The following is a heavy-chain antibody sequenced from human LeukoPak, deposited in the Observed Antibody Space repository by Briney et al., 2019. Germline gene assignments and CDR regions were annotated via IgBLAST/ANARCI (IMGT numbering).Heavy chain of an antibody. D-gene: IGHD3-22*01. CDR3: ARGQRVVIDY. CDR1: GYSINSGYY. Sequence: SETLSLTCTVSGYSINSGYYWGWIRQPPGKGLEWIGSIYHSGSTYYNPSLKSRVTISVDTSKNQFSLKLSSVTAADTAVYYCARGQRVVIDYWGQGTLVTVSS. J-gene: IGHJ4*02. V-gene: IGHV4-38-2*02. CDR2: IYHSGST.